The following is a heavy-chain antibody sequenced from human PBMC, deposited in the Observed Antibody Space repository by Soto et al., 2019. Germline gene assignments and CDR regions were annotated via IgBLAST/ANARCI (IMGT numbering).Heavy chain of an antibody. CDR1: GGSISSSSYY. V-gene: IGHV4-39*01. D-gene: IGHD2-15*01. CDR2: IYYSGST. Sequence: SETLSLTCTVSGGSISSSSYYWGWIRQPPGKGLEWIGSIYYSGSTYYNPSLKSRVTISVDTSKNQFSLKLSSVTAADTAVYYCARHAPGGYYSYMDVWGKGTTVTASS. CDR3: ARHAPGGYYSYMDV. J-gene: IGHJ6*03.